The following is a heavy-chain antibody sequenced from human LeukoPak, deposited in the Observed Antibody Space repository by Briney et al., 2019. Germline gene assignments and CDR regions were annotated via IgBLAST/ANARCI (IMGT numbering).Heavy chain of an antibody. V-gene: IGHV3-74*01. CDR2: ISTDASST. CDR1: GFTFSSYW. J-gene: IGHJ4*02. D-gene: IGHD4-11*01. Sequence: PGGSLRLSCAGYGFTFSSYWMHWVRQAPGKGLVWVSRISTDASSTTYADSVKGRFTISRDNAKGTLYLQMSSLRAEDTAVYYCTGHHQSYSRTYWGQGTLVTVSS. CDR3: TGHHQSYSRTY.